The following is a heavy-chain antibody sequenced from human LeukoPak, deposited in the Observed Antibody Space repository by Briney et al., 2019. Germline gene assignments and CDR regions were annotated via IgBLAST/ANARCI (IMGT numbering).Heavy chain of an antibody. CDR2: IRSKATSDTT. D-gene: IGHD3-9*01. J-gene: IGHJ6*02. Sequence: GGSLKLSCAASGFTFSDSTMHWVRQASGKGLEWVGRIRSKATSDTTAYAASVKGRFTISRDDSKNTAYLQMNSLKTEDTAVYYCARLKSYYDILTGSSYYYYGMDVWGQGTTVTVSS. CDR1: GFTFSDST. CDR3: ARLKSYYDILTGSSYYYYGMDV. V-gene: IGHV3-73*01.